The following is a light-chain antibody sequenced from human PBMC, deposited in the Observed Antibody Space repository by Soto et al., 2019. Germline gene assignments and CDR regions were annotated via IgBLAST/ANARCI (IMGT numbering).Light chain of an antibody. CDR2: GAS. Sequence: EIVLTQSPGTLSLSPGERATLSCRASQSVSSNYLAWYQQKPGQAPRLLIYGASSRATGIPDRFSGSGSGTDFTLTIRRLEPEDIAVYYCQQYGSSYPWTFGQGTKV. CDR1: QSVSSNY. J-gene: IGKJ1*01. V-gene: IGKV3-20*01. CDR3: QQYGSSYPWT.